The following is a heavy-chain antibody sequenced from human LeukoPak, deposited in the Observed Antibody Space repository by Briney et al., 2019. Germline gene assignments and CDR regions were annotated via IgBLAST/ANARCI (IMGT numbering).Heavy chain of an antibody. CDR2: INPNSGGT. CDR3: ARVGAADYDILTGYNY. V-gene: IGHV1-2*02. D-gene: IGHD3-9*01. Sequence: ASVKVSCKASGYTFTGYYMHWVRQAPGQGLEWMGWINPNSGGTNYAQKFQGRDTVTRDTSINTAYMELSRLRSDDTAVYYCARVGAADYDILTGYNYWGQGTLVTVSS. J-gene: IGHJ4*02. CDR1: GYTFTGYY.